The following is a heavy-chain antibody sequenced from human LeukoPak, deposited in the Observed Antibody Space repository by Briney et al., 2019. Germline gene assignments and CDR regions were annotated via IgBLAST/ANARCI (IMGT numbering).Heavy chain of an antibody. Sequence: SVKVSCKASGYNFNVYGMTWVRQRQAPGQGLEWMGGIIPIFGTANYAQKFQGRVTITTDESTSTAYVELSSLRAEDTAVYYCARGPRFVDTGFYYYYYMDVWGKGTTVTVSS. D-gene: IGHD5-18*01. CDR1: GYNFNVYG. CDR3: ARGPRFVDTGFYYYYYMDV. V-gene: IGHV1-69*05. CDR2: IIPIFGTA. J-gene: IGHJ6*03.